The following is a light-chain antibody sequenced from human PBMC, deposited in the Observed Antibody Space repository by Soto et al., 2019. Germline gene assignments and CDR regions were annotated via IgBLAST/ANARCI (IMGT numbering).Light chain of an antibody. J-gene: IGKJ4*01. CDR3: QQRSNWPLT. Sequence: LTQSPSTLSWSRGERVTLPCRASQSISSWLAWYQQKPGHAPRLLIYDASNRDTGIPARFSGSGSGTEFTLTISSLEPEDFAVYYCQQRSNWPLTFGGGTKVDIK. CDR1: QSISSW. V-gene: IGKV3-11*01. CDR2: DAS.